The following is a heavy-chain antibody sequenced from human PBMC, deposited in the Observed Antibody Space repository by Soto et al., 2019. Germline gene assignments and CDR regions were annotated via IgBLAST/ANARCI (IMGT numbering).Heavy chain of an antibody. J-gene: IGHJ4*02. CDR1: GYSFTSYW. CDR2: IYPGDSDT. Sequence: GESLKISCKGSGYSFTSYWIGWVRQMPGKGLEWMGIIYPGDSDTRYSPSFQGQVTISADKSISTAYLQWSSLKASDTAMYYCARLDLRYCGGDCYSINYFDYWGQGTLVTVSS. CDR3: ARLDLRYCGGDCYSINYFDY. V-gene: IGHV5-51*01. D-gene: IGHD2-21*02.